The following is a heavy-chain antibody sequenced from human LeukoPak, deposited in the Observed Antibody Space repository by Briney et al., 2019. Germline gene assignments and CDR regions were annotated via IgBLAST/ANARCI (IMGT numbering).Heavy chain of an antibody. Sequence: GGSLRLSCAASGFTFSGFAMSWVRRTPGKGLEWVSGISGSGDNTLYADSVKGRFTISRDNSKKTVYLQMISLRAEDTAVYYCAKEGIAARKFDPWGQGTLVTVSS. CDR1: GFTFSGFA. V-gene: IGHV3-23*01. J-gene: IGHJ5*02. D-gene: IGHD6-6*01. CDR2: ISGSGDNT. CDR3: AKEGIAARKFDP.